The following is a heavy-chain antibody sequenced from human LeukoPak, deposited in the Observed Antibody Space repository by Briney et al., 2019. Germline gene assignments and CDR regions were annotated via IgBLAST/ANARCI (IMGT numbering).Heavy chain of an antibody. J-gene: IGHJ3*02. D-gene: IGHD3-22*01. CDR3: TESDGSGLIRI. Sequence: SETLSLTCSVSGMSISSYYWTWIRQPAGKGLEWIGRIFTSGSTSYNPSLTSRVTISLDTSKNQFSLKVISMTAADTAVYYCTESDGSGLIRICGRGTMVTVSS. CDR2: IFTSGST. V-gene: IGHV4-4*07. CDR1: GMSISSYY.